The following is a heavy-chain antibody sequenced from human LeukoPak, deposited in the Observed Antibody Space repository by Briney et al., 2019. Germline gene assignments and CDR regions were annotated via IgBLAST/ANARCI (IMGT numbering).Heavy chain of an antibody. CDR1: GYTFTIYY. J-gene: IGHJ4*02. Sequence: GPLVKPSCKPSGYTFTIYYMHWVRHAPEQGLEWMGIINPSGGSTSYPQKFHGSVTMTKDNSTSTAYMELSSLRSEDTAVYYCARDGCSTSCLGYWGQGTLVTVSS. CDR2: INPSGGST. CDR3: ARDGCSTSCLGY. D-gene: IGHD2-2*01. V-gene: IGHV1-46*01.